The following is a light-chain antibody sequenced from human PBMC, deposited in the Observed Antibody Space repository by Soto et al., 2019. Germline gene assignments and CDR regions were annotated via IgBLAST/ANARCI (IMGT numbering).Light chain of an antibody. CDR2: DAS. CDR1: QSISSW. CDR3: QQYNSYSWT. V-gene: IGKV1-5*01. Sequence: DIQMTPSPSTLSASVGDRVTITCRASQSISSWLAWYQQKPGKAPKLLIYDASSLESGVPSRFSGSGSGTEFNLTISSLQPDDFATYYCQQYNSYSWTFGQGTKVEIK. J-gene: IGKJ1*01.